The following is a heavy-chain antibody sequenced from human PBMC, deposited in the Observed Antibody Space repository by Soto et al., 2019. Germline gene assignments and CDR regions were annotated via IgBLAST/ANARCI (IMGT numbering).Heavy chain of an antibody. CDR3: ARSREFDY. CDR1: GGSLSGATYY. CDR2: IFPSGTT. J-gene: IGHJ4*02. Sequence: SETLSLTCGVSGGSLSGATYYWNRIRQTPGKGLEWIGYIFPSGTTYYNPSLRSRVTISIDVSKNQFSLSLRSLTAADTAVYYCARSREFDYWSQGTLVTVSS. V-gene: IGHV4-30-2*01.